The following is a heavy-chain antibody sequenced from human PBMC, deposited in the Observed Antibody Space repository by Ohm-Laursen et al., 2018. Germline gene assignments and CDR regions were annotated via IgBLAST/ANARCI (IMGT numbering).Heavy chain of an antibody. D-gene: IGHD2/OR15-2a*01. CDR1: GFTFSSYW. V-gene: IGHV3-7*01. J-gene: IGHJ4*02. CDR2: IKHDGSEK. Sequence: SLRLSCAASGFTFSSYWMTWVRQAPAKGLAWVANIKHDGSEKYYVDSVKGRFTISRDNAKNSLYLQMDSLRVEDTAVYFCARESIAPFFWGQGTLVTVSS. CDR3: ARESIAPFF.